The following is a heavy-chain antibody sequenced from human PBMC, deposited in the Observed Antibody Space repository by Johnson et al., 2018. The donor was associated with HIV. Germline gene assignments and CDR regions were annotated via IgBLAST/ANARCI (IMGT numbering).Heavy chain of an antibody. J-gene: IGHJ3*02. CDR3: AKDLYYYDSSGSVGAFDI. Sequence: QVQLVESGGGLVKPGGSLRLSCAASRFTFSDYYMSWIRQTPGKGLEWVAVISYDGSNKYYADSVKGRFTISRDNSKNTLYLQMNSLRAEDTAVYYCAKDLYYYDSSGSVGAFDIWGQGTMVTVSS. V-gene: IGHV3-30*18. D-gene: IGHD3-22*01. CDR1: RFTFSDYY. CDR2: ISYDGSNK.